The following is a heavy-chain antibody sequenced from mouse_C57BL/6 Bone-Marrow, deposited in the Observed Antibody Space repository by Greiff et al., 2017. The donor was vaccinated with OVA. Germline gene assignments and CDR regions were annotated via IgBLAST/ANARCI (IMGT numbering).Heavy chain of an antibody. Sequence: EVQLQQSVAELVRPGASVKLSCTASGFNIKNTYMHWVKQRPEQGLEWIGRIDPANDNTKYAPKFQGKATMTADTSSNTAYLQLSSLSSEDTAVYCCARGNFGSSFYAMDYWGQGISVTVSS. CDR1: GFNIKNTY. D-gene: IGHD1-1*01. CDR2: IDPANDNT. V-gene: IGHV14-3*01. J-gene: IGHJ4*01. CDR3: ARGNFGSSFYAMDY.